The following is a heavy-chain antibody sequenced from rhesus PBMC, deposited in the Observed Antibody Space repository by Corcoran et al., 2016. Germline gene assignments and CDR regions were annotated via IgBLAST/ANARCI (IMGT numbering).Heavy chain of an antibody. J-gene: IGHJ6*01. CDR1: GGSIRDSYR. Sequence: QVQLQESGPGVVKPSETLSLTCAVSGGSIRDSYRWSWIRQPPGKGLEWIGYIYVSSTSTNSNPSLKSRCTISKDTSKYQFSLNLSSVTAADTAVYYCARGSYYYSGSYYYVEYGLDSWGQGVVVTVSS. CDR2: IYVSSTST. D-gene: IGHD3-16*01. CDR3: ARGSYYYSGSYYYVEYGLDS. V-gene: IGHV4S10*01.